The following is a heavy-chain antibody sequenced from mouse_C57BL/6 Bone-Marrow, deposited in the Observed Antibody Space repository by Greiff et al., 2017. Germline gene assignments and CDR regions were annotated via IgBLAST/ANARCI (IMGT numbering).Heavy chain of an antibody. J-gene: IGHJ4*01. D-gene: IGHD2-5*01. V-gene: IGHV1-69*01. Sequence: VQLQQPGAELVMPGASVKLSCKASGYTFTSYWMHWVKQRPGQGLEWIGEIDPSASSTNYNQKFKGKSTLTVDKSSSTAYMQLSSLTSEDSAGYYCARWSNYLHYYAMDYWGQGTSVTVSS. CDR2: IDPSASST. CDR1: GYTFTSYW. CDR3: ARWSNYLHYYAMDY.